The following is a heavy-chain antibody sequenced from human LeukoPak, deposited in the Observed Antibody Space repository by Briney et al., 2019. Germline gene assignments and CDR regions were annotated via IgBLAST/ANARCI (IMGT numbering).Heavy chain of an antibody. Sequence: GGSLRLSCAAFGFTLSSYTMNWVRQAPGKGLEWVSSISSSSSYIYYADSVKGRFTISRDNAKNSLYLQMNSLRAEDTAVYYCARDSHVLRYFDWLTDAFDIWGQGTMVTVSS. D-gene: IGHD3-9*01. CDR1: GFTLSSYT. CDR3: ARDSHVLRYFDWLTDAFDI. J-gene: IGHJ3*02. V-gene: IGHV3-21*01. CDR2: ISSSSSYI.